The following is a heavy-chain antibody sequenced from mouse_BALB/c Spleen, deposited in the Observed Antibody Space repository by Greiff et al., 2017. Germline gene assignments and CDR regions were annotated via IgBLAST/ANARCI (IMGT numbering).Heavy chain of an antibody. J-gene: IGHJ4*01. D-gene: IGHD1-1*01. Sequence: QVQLQQSGPGLVAPSQSLSITCTVSGFSLTSYGVHWVRQPPGKGLEWLGVIWAGGSTNYNSALMSRLSISKDNSKSQVFLKMNSLKTDDTAMYYCARAYGSSYGAMDYWGQGTSVTVSS. V-gene: IGHV2-9*02. CDR3: ARAYGSSYGAMDY. CDR2: IWAGGST. CDR1: GFSLTSYG.